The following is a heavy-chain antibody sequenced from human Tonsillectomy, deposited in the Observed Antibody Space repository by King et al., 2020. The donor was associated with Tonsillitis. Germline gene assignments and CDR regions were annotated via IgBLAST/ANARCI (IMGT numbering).Heavy chain of an antibody. CDR3: AREGGYSGTDLNWFDP. Sequence: VQLVESGAEVKKPGASVKVSCKASGYTFTGYYMHWVRQAPGQGLEWMGWINPNSGGTNYAQKFQGRVTMTRDTSISSAYMERSRLRSDDTAVYYCAREGGYSGTDLNWFDPWGQGTLVTVSS. CDR2: INPNSGGT. CDR1: GYTFTGYY. J-gene: IGHJ5*02. D-gene: IGHD4-11*01. V-gene: IGHV1-2*02.